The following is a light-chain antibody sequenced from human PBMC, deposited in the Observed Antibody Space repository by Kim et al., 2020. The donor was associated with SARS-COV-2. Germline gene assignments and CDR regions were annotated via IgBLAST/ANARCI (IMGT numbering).Light chain of an antibody. J-gene: IGKJ1*01. Sequence: AFVGDKVTTTCRASQNINSVLAWYQQKPGKAPKLLIYMASSVESGVPSRFSGSESGTEFTLTISSLQPDDFATYYCQQYKTYPWTFGQGTKVDIK. CDR3: QQYKTYPWT. V-gene: IGKV1-5*03. CDR2: MAS. CDR1: QNINSV.